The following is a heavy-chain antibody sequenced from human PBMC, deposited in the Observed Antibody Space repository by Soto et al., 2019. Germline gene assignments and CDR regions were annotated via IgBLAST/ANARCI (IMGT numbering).Heavy chain of an antibody. V-gene: IGHV1-8*01. CDR1: GYTFTSYD. CDR3: ARAGDIVVVPAARAYYYYMDV. CDR2: MNPNSGNT. D-gene: IGHD2-2*01. J-gene: IGHJ6*03. Sequence: QVQLVQSGAEVKKPGASVKVSCKASGYTFTSYDINWVRQATGQGLGGMGWMNPNSGNTGYAQKFQGRVTMTRNTSISTAYMELSSLRSEDTAVYYCARAGDIVVVPAARAYYYYMDVWGKGTTVTVSS.